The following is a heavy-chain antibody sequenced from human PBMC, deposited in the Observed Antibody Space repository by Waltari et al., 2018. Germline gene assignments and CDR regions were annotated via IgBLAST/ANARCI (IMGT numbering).Heavy chain of an antibody. Sequence: QVQLVESGGGVVQPGRSLRFSCAASGFTFSSYGMHWVRQAPGKGVEWVALIWYDGSNKDYADSVKGRFTISRDNSKSTLYLQMNSLRAEDTAVYYCARGFAAQTSAFDIWGQGTMVTVSS. CDR1: GFTFSSYG. CDR3: ARGFAAQTSAFDI. V-gene: IGHV3-33*01. D-gene: IGHD4-17*01. J-gene: IGHJ3*02. CDR2: IWYDGSNK.